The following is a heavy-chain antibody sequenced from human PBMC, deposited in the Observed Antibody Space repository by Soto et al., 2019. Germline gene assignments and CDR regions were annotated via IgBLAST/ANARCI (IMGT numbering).Heavy chain of an antibody. CDR3: ARDMGCGLQDY. CDR2: INAGNGNT. CDR1: GYTFTRYA. J-gene: IGHJ4*02. Sequence: ASVKVSCKASGYTFTRYALHWVRQAPEQKLEWMGWINAGNGNTKYSQKFQGRVTITRDTSASTAYMELSSLRSEDTAVYYCARDMGCGLQDYCGQGTLVTVSS. V-gene: IGHV1-3*01. D-gene: IGHD2-15*01.